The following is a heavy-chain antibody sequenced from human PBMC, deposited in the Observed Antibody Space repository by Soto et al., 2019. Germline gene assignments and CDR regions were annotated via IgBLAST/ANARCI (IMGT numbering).Heavy chain of an antibody. CDR1: GYTFTTYA. Sequence: ASVKVSCKASGYTFTTYAMHWVRQAPGQRLEWMGWINAGNVNAKYSQTFQGRVTITRDTSAGTAYMELSSLRSEDTAVYYCARESFGDYIDYWGQGTLVTVSS. CDR2: INAGNVNA. CDR3: ARESFGDYIDY. D-gene: IGHD3-10*01. V-gene: IGHV1-3*01. J-gene: IGHJ4*02.